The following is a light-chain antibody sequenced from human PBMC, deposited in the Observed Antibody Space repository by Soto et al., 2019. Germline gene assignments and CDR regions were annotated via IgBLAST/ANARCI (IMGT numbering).Light chain of an antibody. CDR3: QQRSNWPPWT. J-gene: IGKJ1*01. Sequence: EIVLTQSPATLSLSPGERATLSCRASQSVSSYLAWYQQKPGQAPRLLIYDASNMATGIPAWFSGSCSGTDFTVTISSLEHDDFAVYYCQQRSNWPPWTLGQGNKVEIK. CDR1: QSVSSY. V-gene: IGKV3-11*01. CDR2: DAS.